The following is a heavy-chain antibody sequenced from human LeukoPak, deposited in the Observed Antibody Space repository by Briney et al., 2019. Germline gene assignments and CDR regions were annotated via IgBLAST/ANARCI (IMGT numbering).Heavy chain of an antibody. D-gene: IGHD3-22*01. J-gene: IGHJ4*02. Sequence: GGSLRLSCAASGLTVSSSYMSWVRQAPGKGLEWVSIIYSDDMIFYADSLKGRFTISRDNSKNTLYLQMNSLRAEDTAVYYCASHYYDSRGYYYFDFWGQGTLVTVSS. CDR2: IYSDDMI. CDR3: ASHYYDSRGYYYFDF. CDR1: GLTVSSSY. V-gene: IGHV3-53*01.